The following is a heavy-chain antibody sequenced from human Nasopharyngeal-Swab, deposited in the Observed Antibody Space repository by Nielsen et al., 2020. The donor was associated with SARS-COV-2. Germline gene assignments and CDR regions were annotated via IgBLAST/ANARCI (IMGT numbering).Heavy chain of an antibody. V-gene: IGHV3-30*04. D-gene: IGHD1-26*01. CDR2: ISYDGSNK. CDR3: ARDPRGLWDSYGMDV. Sequence: GESLKISCAASGFTFSSYAMHWVRQAPGKGLEWVAVISYDGSNKYYADSVKGRFTISRDNSKSTLYLQMNSLRAEDTAVYYCARDPRGLWDSYGMDVWGQGTTVTVSS. J-gene: IGHJ6*02. CDR1: GFTFSSYA.